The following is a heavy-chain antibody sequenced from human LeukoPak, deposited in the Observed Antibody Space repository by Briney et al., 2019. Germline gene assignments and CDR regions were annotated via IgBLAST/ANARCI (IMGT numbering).Heavy chain of an antibody. CDR1: GGSISSNTYY. D-gene: IGHD5-12*01. V-gene: IGHV4-39*01. J-gene: IGHJ4*02. Sequence: SETLSLTCTVSGGSISSNTYYWGWIRQPPGKGLEWIGNMSYSGSTSYNPSLKSRVTISVDTSKNQFSLKLSSVTAADTAVYYCMRRRGYSIDYWGQGTLVTASS. CDR3: MRRRGYSIDY. CDR2: MSYSGST.